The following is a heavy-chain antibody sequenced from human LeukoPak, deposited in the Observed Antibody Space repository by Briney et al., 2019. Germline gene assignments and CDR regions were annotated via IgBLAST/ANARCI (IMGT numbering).Heavy chain of an antibody. V-gene: IGHV3-48*02. CDR3: ARDFKYEIDY. Sequence: GGSLRLSCTASGFTFSDFSMNWFRQAPGKGLDWVSYITSSSNTIYYADSVKGRFTISRDNAKNSLYLQMNSLRDEDTAMYYCARDFKYEIDYWGQGTLVAVSS. CDR2: ITSSSNTI. D-gene: IGHD2-8*01. CDR1: GFTFSDFS. J-gene: IGHJ4*02.